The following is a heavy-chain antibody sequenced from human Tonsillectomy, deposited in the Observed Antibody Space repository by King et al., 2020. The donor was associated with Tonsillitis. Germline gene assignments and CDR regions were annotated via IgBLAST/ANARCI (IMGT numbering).Heavy chain of an antibody. J-gene: IGHJ6*02. V-gene: IGHV3-21*01. Sequence: QLVQSGGGLVKPAGSLRLSCAASGFTFSRYSMNWVRQAPGKGLEWISSISSSSSYIDYADSVKGRFTISRDNAKNSLYLQMNSLRAEDTAVYYCQPNYYYGMDVWGQGTTVTVSS. CDR2: ISSSSSYI. D-gene: IGHD2-2*01. CDR1: GFTFSRYS. CDR3: QPNYYYGMDV.